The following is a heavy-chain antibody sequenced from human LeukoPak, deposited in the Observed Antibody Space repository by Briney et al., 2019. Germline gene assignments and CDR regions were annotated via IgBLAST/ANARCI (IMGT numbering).Heavy chain of an antibody. CDR2: INWNGSVT. J-gene: IGHJ3*01. CDR1: GFTFSNCW. Sequence: WTGGSLRLSCEASGFTFSNCWMHWVRQVPGKGLEWVSGINWNGSVTDYGESVKGRWTISRDNAKKFVFLQMSSLRAEDTALYYCVRGMGPNISWGQGTMVTVSS. D-gene: IGHD2-8*01. CDR3: VRGMGPNIS. V-gene: IGHV3-20*04.